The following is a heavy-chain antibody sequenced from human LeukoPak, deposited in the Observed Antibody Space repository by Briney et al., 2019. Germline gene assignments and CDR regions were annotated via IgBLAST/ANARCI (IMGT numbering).Heavy chain of an antibody. D-gene: IGHD5-12*01. J-gene: IGHJ4*02. Sequence: GGSLRLSCTTSGFTFGDYTMNWVRQAPGKGLEWVGFIRSKAYSGTTEYAASVKGRFTISRDDSKSFAYLQMNSLKTEDTAVYYCTRDPGGTYSGYNFLDYWGQGTLVTVSS. CDR2: IRSKAYSGTT. CDR3: TRDPGGTYSGYNFLDY. CDR1: GFTFGDYT. V-gene: IGHV3-49*04.